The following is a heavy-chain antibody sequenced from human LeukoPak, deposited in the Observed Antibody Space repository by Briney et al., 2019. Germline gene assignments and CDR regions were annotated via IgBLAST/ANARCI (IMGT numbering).Heavy chain of an antibody. CDR3: ARALKMWFDP. D-gene: IGHD5-24*01. V-gene: IGHV4-39*07. Sequence: SETLSLTCTVSGGSISSSSYYWGWIRQPPGKGLEWIGSIYYSGNTYYNPSLKSRVTISVDTSKNQFSLKLSSVTAADTAVYYCARALKMWFDPWGQGTLVTVSS. CDR1: GGSISSSSYY. CDR2: IYYSGNT. J-gene: IGHJ5*02.